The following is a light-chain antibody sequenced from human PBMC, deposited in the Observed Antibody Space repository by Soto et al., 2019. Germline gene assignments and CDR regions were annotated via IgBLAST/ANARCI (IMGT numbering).Light chain of an antibody. V-gene: IGKV3-20*01. Sequence: EIVLTQSPGTLSLSPGERATPSCRASQSVSSNYLAWYQQRPGQAPRVLIYGASSRATGIPDRFSGSGSGTDFTLTISRLEPEDFAVYFCHHYGNSPPNTFGQGTKVDI. CDR2: GAS. CDR3: HHYGNSPPNT. CDR1: QSVSSNY. J-gene: IGKJ2*01.